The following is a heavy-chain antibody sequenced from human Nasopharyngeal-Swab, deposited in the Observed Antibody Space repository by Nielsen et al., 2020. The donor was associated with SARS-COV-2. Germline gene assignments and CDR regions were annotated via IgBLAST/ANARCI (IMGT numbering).Heavy chain of an antibody. D-gene: IGHD6-13*01. Sequence: SVKVSCKASGGTFSSYAISWVRQAPGQGLEWMGGIIPIFGTADYAQKFQDRVTITADESTSTAYMELSSLRSEDTAVYYCARSGYSHSDIDYWGQGTLVTVSS. V-gene: IGHV1-69*13. CDR1: GGTFSSYA. CDR3: ARSGYSHSDIDY. J-gene: IGHJ4*02. CDR2: IIPIFGTA.